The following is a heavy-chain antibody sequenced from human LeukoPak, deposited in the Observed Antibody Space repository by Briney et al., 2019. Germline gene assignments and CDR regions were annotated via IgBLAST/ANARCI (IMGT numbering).Heavy chain of an antibody. J-gene: IGHJ5*02. CDR1: GFTFSSYA. Sequence: GGSLRLSCAASGFTFSSYAMSWVRQAPGKGLDWVSAISGSGGSTYYADSVEGRFTISRDNSKNTLYLQMNSLRAEDTAVYYCARSGFSEYSSSFDPWGQGTLVTVSS. CDR2: ISGSGGST. D-gene: IGHD6-6*01. CDR3: ARSGFSEYSSSFDP. V-gene: IGHV3-23*01.